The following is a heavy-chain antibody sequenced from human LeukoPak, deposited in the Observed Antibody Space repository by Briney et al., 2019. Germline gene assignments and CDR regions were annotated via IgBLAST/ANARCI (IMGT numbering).Heavy chain of an antibody. CDR3: AVKDSSGYSYYFDY. Sequence: GASVKVSCKASGGTFSSYAISWVRQAPGQGLEWMGRIIPILGIANYAQKFQGRVTITADKSTSTAYMELSSLRSEDTAVYYCAVKDSSGYSYYFDYWGQRTLVTVSS. CDR2: IIPILGIA. D-gene: IGHD3-22*01. V-gene: IGHV1-69*04. CDR1: GGTFSSYA. J-gene: IGHJ4*02.